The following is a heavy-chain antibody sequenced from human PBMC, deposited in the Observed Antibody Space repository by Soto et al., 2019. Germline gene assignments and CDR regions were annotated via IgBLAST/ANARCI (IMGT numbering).Heavy chain of an antibody. J-gene: IGHJ4*02. Sequence: EVQLLESGGGLVQPGGSLRLSCAASGFTFSSYAMSWVRQAPGKGLEWVSAISGSGGSTYYADSVKGRFTISRDNSMNTLYLQMNSVRAEDTAVYYCAKDLARYCSSTSCYAVHYWGQGTLVTVSS. V-gene: IGHV3-23*01. CDR2: ISGSGGST. CDR3: AKDLARYCSSTSCYAVHY. CDR1: GFTFSSYA. D-gene: IGHD2-2*01.